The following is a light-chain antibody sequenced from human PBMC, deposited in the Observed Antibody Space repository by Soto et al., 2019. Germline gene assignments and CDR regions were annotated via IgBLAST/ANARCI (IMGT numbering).Light chain of an antibody. CDR2: RAS. V-gene: IGKV1-5*03. J-gene: IGKJ3*01. CDR1: QSIDNW. CDR3: QQYDTYSGT. Sequence: DIQMTQSPSTLSASVGDRVTITCRASQSIDNWLAWYQQKPVKAPKLLIYRASSLESGVPSRFSGSGSGTEFTLTISSLQPDDFSTYYCQQYDTYSGTFGPGTKVDIK.